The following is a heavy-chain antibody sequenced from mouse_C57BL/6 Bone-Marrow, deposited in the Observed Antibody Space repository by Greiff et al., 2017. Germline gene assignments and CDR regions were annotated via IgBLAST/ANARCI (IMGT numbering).Heavy chain of an antibody. V-gene: IGHV1-80*01. Sequence: VQLKESGAELVKPGASVKISCKASGYAFSSYWMNWAKQRPGKGLEWIGQIYPGDGDTNYNGKFKGKATLTADKSSSTAYMQLSSLTSEDSAVYFCAHITTVVAPWYFDVWGTGTTVTVSS. D-gene: IGHD1-1*01. CDR1: GYAFSSYW. J-gene: IGHJ1*03. CDR2: IYPGDGDT. CDR3: AHITTVVAPWYFDV.